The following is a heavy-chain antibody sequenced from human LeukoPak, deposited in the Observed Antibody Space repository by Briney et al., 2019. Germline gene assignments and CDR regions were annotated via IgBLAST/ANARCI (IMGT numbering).Heavy chain of an antibody. CDR3: AKDKGYCSSTSCYTIFDY. Sequence: GGSLRLSCAASGFTFSSYAMSWVRQAPGKGLEWVSAISGSGGSTYYADSVKGRFTISRDNSKNTLYLQMNSLRAEDTAAYYCAKDKGYCSSTSCYTIFDYWGQGTLVTVSS. V-gene: IGHV3-23*01. CDR1: GFTFSSYA. CDR2: ISGSGGST. J-gene: IGHJ4*02. D-gene: IGHD2-2*02.